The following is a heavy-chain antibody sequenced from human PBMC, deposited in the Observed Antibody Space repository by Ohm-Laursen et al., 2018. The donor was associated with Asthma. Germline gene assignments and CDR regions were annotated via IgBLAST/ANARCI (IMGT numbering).Heavy chain of an antibody. V-gene: IGHV4-30-4*01. CDR1: GGSISSGDYY. CDR3: ARDAGYNWNANDAFDI. Sequence: TLSLTCTVSGGSISSGDYYWSWIRQPPGKGLEWIGYIYYSGSTYYNPSLKSRVTISVDTSKNQFSLKLSSVTAADTAVYYCARDAGYNWNANDAFDIWGQGTMVTVSS. CDR2: IYYSGST. D-gene: IGHD1-20*01. J-gene: IGHJ3*02.